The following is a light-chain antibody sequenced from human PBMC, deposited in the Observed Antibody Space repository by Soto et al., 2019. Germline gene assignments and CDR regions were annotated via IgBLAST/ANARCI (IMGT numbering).Light chain of an antibody. V-gene: IGKV3-20*01. CDR3: QQYGSSGT. J-gene: IGKJ1*01. Sequence: EIVLTQSPGPLSLSPGETAALSCRASRSLSDNHLAWYQQRPGQAPRLLIYDTSTRATGVPTRFSGGRSGAEFTLTINSLQSEDFAVYYCQQYGSSGTFGQGTKVDIK. CDR2: DTS. CDR1: RSLSDNH.